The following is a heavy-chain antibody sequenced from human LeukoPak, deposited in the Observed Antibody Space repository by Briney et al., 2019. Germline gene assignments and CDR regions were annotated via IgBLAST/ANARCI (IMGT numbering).Heavy chain of an antibody. D-gene: IGHD3-10*01. V-gene: IGHV3-20*04. CDR1: GFTFDDYG. Sequence: PGGSLRLSCAASGFTFDDYGMSWVRQAPGKGLEWVSGINWNCGSTGYADSVKGRFTISRDNAKNSLYLQMNSLRAEDTALYYCARSMAMVRGFDYWGQGTLVTVSS. CDR3: ARSMAMVRGFDY. CDR2: INWNCGST. J-gene: IGHJ4*02.